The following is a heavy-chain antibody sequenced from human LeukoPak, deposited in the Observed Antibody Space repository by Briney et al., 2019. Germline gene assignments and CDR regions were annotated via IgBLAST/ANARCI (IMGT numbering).Heavy chain of an antibody. CDR3: AREGYYDGSGYGPTTEEPYYYMDV. D-gene: IGHD3-22*01. V-gene: IGHV3-30*03. CDR2: ISYDGSNK. J-gene: IGHJ6*03. CDR1: GFTFSSYG. Sequence: QPGGSLRLSCAASGFTFSSYGMHWVRQAPGKGLEWVAVISYDGSNKYYADSVKGRFTISRDNSKNTLYLQMNSLRAEDTAVYYCAREGYYDGSGYGPTTEEPYYYMDVWGKGTTVTVSS.